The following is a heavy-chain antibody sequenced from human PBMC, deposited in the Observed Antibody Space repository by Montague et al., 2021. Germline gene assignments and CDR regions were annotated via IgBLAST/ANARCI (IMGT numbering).Heavy chain of an antibody. Sequence: SETLSLTCTVSGGSISSSSYYWGWIRQPPGKGLEWIGCIYSSGSTYYNPSLKSRVTISVDTSKNQFSLKLSSVTAADTAVYYCARHVIGNYGMDVWGQGTTVTVSS. CDR1: GGSISSSSYY. V-gene: IGHV4-39*01. CDR3: ARHVIGNYGMDV. J-gene: IGHJ6*02. D-gene: IGHD3-16*02. CDR2: IYSSGST.